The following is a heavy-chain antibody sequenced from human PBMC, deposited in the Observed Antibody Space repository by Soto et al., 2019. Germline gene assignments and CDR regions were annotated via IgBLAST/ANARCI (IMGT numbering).Heavy chain of an antibody. CDR3: ARESSSWHNWFDP. V-gene: IGHV3-33*08. CDR2: IWYDGSNK. J-gene: IGHJ5*02. Sequence: GGSLRLSCAASGFTFSSYGMHWVRQAPGKGLEWVAVIWYDGSNKYYADSVKGRFTISRDNSKNTLYLQMNSLRAEDTAVYYCARESSSWHNWFDPWGQGTLVTVSS. D-gene: IGHD6-13*01. CDR1: GFTFSSYG.